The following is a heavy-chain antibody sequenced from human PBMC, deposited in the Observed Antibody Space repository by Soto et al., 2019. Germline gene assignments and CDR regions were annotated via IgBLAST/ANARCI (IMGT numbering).Heavy chain of an antibody. V-gene: IGHV3-48*02. CDR1: GFTFSSYS. CDR2: ISSSSSTI. CDR3: ARAEYSRSAYGMDV. Sequence: EVQLVESGGGLVQPGGSLRLSCAASGFTFSSYSMNWVRQAPGKGLEWVSYISSSSSTIYYADSVKGRFTISRDNAKNALYLQMNHLRDEGTAVYYWARAEYSRSAYGMDVWGQGTTVTVSS. D-gene: IGHD6-6*01. J-gene: IGHJ6*02.